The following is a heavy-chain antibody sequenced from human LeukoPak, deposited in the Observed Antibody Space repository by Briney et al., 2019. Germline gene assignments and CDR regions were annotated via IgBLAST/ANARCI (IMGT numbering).Heavy chain of an antibody. J-gene: IGHJ6*02. V-gene: IGHV4-59*01. Sequence: SETLSLTCTVSGGSISSYYWSWIRQPPGKGLEWIRYIYYSGSTNYNPSLKSRVTISVDTSKNQFSLKLSSVTAADTAVYYCARDRVITFGGVIVLDYYYGMDVWGQGTTVTVSS. D-gene: IGHD3-16*02. CDR3: ARDRVITFGGVIVLDYYYGMDV. CDR2: IYYSGST. CDR1: GGSISSYY.